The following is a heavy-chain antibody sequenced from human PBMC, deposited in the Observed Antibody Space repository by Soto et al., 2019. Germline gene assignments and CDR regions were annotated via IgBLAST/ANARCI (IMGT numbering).Heavy chain of an antibody. CDR3: AIDPSNVVDFALSPDY. Sequence: QEQLVESGGGVVQPGRSLRLSCAAHGLTFKNDGMHWVRQPPGKGLEWVAALWLDGSKKYFADAVKGRFTISRDNSKNTLYLEMKNLRVYDTAVYYCAIDPSNVVDFALSPDYWGQGALVTVS. CDR1: GLTFKNDG. J-gene: IGHJ4*02. V-gene: IGHV3-33*03. D-gene: IGHD2-15*01. CDR2: LWLDGSKK.